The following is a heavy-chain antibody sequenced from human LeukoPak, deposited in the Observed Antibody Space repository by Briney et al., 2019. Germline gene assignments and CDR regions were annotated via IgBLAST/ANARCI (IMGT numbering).Heavy chain of an antibody. V-gene: IGHV3-7*01. D-gene: IGHD2-2*01. CDR3: ARVSCSSTTCKYPFDY. Sequence: GGSLRLSCVASGFTFGKYWMSWVRQAPGKGLEWVANIKLDGSEKNYVDSVKGRFTISRDNAKNTLYLQMNSLRAEDTAVYYCARVSCSSTTCKYPFDYWGRGTLVTVSS. J-gene: IGHJ4*02. CDR1: GFTFGKYW. CDR2: IKLDGSEK.